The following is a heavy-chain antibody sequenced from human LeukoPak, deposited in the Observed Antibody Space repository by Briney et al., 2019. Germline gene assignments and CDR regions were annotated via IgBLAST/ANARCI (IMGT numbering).Heavy chain of an antibody. J-gene: IGHJ4*02. CDR1: GYTRTELS. CDR3: ATALAAAGAFFDY. CDR2: FDPEDGET. V-gene: IGHV1-24*01. Sequence: ASEKVSCKVSGYTRTELSMHWVRQATGKWLEWMGGFDPEDGETIYAQKFQGRVTMTEDTSTDTAYMELSSLRSEDTAVYYCATALAAAGAFFDYWGQGTLVTVSS. D-gene: IGHD6-13*01.